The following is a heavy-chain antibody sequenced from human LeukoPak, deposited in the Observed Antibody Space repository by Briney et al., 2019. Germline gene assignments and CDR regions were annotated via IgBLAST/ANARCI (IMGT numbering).Heavy chain of an antibody. J-gene: IGHJ4*02. Sequence: SETLSLTCTVSGGSISSSSYYWGWIRQPPGKGLEWIGSIYYSGSTYYNPSLKSRVTISVDTSKNQFSLKLSSVTAADTAVCYCARLNWHVAAAGMLDYWGQGTLVTVSS. CDR1: GGSISSSSYY. V-gene: IGHV4-39*01. CDR3: ARLNWHVAAAGMLDY. D-gene: IGHD6-13*01. CDR2: IYYSGST.